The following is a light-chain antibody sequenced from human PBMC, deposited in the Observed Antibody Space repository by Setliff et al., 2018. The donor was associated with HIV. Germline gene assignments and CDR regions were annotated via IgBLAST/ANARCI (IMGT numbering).Light chain of an antibody. CDR2: EVT. CDR1: SSDVGGYNY. CDR3: CSHAGGNTYI. J-gene: IGLJ1*01. Sequence: QSALTQPASVSGSPGQSIIISCTGTSSDVGGYNYVSWYQQHPGKAPKLIIYEVTNRPSGVSNRFSGSNSGNTASLTISGLQPEDEADYYCCSHAGGNTYIFGSGTKVTV. V-gene: IGLV2-14*01.